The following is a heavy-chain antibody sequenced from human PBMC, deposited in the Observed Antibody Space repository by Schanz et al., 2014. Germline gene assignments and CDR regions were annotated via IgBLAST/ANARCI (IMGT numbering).Heavy chain of an antibody. Sequence: QVQLRESGPGLVKPSETLSLTCTISGGSTRSYYWSWIRQPPGKGLEWIGYISDSGSTHYNPSLKSRVTIAVDTSKNQFSLSLSSVTAADTAVYYCARAEINSGYARYYYGMDVWGQGTTVTVSS. CDR1: GGSTRSYY. J-gene: IGHJ6*02. CDR3: ARAEINSGYARYYYGMDV. V-gene: IGHV4-59*01. D-gene: IGHD5-12*01. CDR2: ISDSGST.